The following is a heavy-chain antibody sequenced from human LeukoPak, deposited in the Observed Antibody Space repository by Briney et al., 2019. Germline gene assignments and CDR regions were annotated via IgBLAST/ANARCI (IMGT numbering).Heavy chain of an antibody. Sequence: SSETLSLTCTVSGGSISSSSYYWGWIRQPPGKGLEWIGSIYYSGSTYYNPSLKSRVTISVDTSKNQFSLKLSSVTAADTAVYYCARHQLLWSLDYFDFWGQGTLVTVSS. CDR1: GGSISSSSYY. V-gene: IGHV4-39*01. J-gene: IGHJ4*02. CDR3: ARHQLLWSLDYFDF. CDR2: IYYSGST. D-gene: IGHD3-10*01.